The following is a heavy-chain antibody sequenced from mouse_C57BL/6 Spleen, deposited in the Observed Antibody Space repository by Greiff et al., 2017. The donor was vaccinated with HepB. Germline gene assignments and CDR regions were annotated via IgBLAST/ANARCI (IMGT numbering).Heavy chain of an antibody. D-gene: IGHD2-4*01. CDR3: ARYDYDEGIWAY. Sequence: VQLQQSGPELVKPGASVKISCKASGYTFTDYYMNWVKQSHGKSLEWIGDINPNNGGTSYNQKFKGKATLTVDKSSGTAYMELRSLTSEDSAVYYCARYDYDEGIWAYWGQGTLVTVSA. J-gene: IGHJ3*01. CDR2: INPNNGGT. CDR1: GYTFTDYY. V-gene: IGHV1-26*01.